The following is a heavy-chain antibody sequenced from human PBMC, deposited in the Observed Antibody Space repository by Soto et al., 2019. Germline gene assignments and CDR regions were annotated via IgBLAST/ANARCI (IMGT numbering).Heavy chain of an antibody. Sequence: GGSLRLSCSASEFTFGNYAMHCVRQAPGKGLEYVSGITGNGDNTYYADSVKGRFYISRDNSKNTLYLQMSSLTDEDTGVYYCVKDSSPARHFYAMDVWGQGTTVTVSS. J-gene: IGHJ6*02. V-gene: IGHV3-64D*06. CDR1: EFTFGNYA. D-gene: IGHD6-13*01. CDR3: VKDSSPARHFYAMDV. CDR2: ITGNGDNT.